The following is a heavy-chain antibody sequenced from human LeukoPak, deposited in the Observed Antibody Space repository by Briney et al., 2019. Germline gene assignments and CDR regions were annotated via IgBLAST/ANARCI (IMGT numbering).Heavy chain of an antibody. CDR2: IIPIFGTA. Sequence: ASVKVSCKASGGTFSSYAISWVRQAPGQGLEWMGGIIPIFGTANYAQKFQGRVTITADESTSTAYMELSSLRSEDTAVYYCAREAYSSSWYGEFDYWGQGTLVTVSS. D-gene: IGHD6-13*01. J-gene: IGHJ4*02. V-gene: IGHV1-69*13. CDR1: GGTFSSYA. CDR3: AREAYSSSWYGEFDY.